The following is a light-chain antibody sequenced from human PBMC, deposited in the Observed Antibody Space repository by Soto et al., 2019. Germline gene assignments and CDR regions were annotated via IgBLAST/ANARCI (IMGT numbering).Light chain of an antibody. V-gene: IGKV1-39*01. CDR3: QQSYSSPPT. CDR1: QSVGNF. J-gene: IGKJ1*01. Sequence: DIQMTQSPSSLSASVGDRVTITCRASQSVGNFLNWYQQKPGMPPEYLIYAASNLQSGVPSRFSGSGSGTDFTLTISDLQPEDFATYYCQQSYSSPPTFGQGTKWIS. CDR2: AAS.